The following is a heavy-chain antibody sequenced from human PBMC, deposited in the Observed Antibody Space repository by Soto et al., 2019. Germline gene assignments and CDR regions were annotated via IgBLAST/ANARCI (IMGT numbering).Heavy chain of an antibody. V-gene: IGHV3-23*01. CDR3: AKRLLWFDNLGFDY. Sequence: GGSLRLSCAASGFTFCSYAMSWVRQAPGKGLEWVSAISGSGGSTYYADSVKGRFTISRDNSKNTLYLQMNSLRAEDTAVYYCAKRLLWFDNLGFDYWGQGTLVTVSS. CDR1: GFTFCSYA. J-gene: IGHJ4*02. D-gene: IGHD3-10*01. CDR2: ISGSGGST.